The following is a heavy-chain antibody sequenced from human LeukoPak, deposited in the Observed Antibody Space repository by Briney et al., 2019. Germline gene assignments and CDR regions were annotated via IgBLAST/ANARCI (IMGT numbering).Heavy chain of an antibody. J-gene: IGHJ4*02. D-gene: IGHD4-17*01. CDR2: IKQDGGEK. V-gene: IGHV3-7*01. CDR3: ARVGARQILEY. Sequence: PGGSLRLSCAASGFTFSAYYMSWVHQAPGKGLEWVANIKQDGGEKYYLDSVKGRFTVSRDNAKNSLYLQMSSLRAEDTAVYYCARVGARQILEYWGQGTLVTVSS. CDR1: GFTFSAYY.